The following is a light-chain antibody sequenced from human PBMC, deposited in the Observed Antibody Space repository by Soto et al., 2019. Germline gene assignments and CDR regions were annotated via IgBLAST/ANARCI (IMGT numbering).Light chain of an antibody. CDR1: SSDVGFYNF. J-gene: IGLJ2*01. CDR3: SSYRSSSTPVV. Sequence: QSVLTQPASVSGSPGQSITISCTGTSSDVGFYNFVSWYQQSPGKAPKLMIYDVSNRPSGVSSRFSGSKSGNTASLTISGLQAEDEADYYCSSYRSSSTPVVCGGGTKLTVL. V-gene: IGLV2-14*01. CDR2: DVS.